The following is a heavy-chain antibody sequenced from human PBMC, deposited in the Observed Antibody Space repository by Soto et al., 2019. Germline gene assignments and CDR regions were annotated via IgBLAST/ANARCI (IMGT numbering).Heavy chain of an antibody. V-gene: IGHV3-33*01. J-gene: IGHJ6*02. Sequence: GGSLRLSCAASGFTFSSYGMHWVRQAPGKGLEWVAVIWYDGSNKYYADSVKGRFTTSRDNSKNTLYLQMNSLRAEDTAVYYCARSLRGYFDWLPSGYYYYGMDVWGQGTTVTVSS. CDR2: IWYDGSNK. CDR1: GFTFSSYG. CDR3: ARSLRGYFDWLPSGYYYYGMDV. D-gene: IGHD3-9*01.